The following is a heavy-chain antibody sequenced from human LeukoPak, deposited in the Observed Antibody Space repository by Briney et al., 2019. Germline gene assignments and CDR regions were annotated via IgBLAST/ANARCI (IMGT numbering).Heavy chain of an antibody. V-gene: IGHV1-69*13. Sequence: GASVKVSCKASGGTFSSYAISWVRQAPGQGLEWMGGIIPIFGTANYAQKFQGRVTITADESTSTAYMELSSLRSEDTAVYYCARGLDDILTGYYNAYYGMDVRGQGTTVTVSS. D-gene: IGHD3-9*01. CDR3: ARGLDDILTGYYNAYYGMDV. J-gene: IGHJ6*02. CDR1: GGTFSSYA. CDR2: IIPIFGTA.